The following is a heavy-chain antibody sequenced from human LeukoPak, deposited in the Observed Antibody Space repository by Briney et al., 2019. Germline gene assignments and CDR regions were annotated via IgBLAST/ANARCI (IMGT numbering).Heavy chain of an antibody. CDR2: ISGSGGST. CDR1: GFTFSSYA. D-gene: IGHD4-17*01. CDR3: AKDGDTVTTGPWDY. Sequence: TGGSLRLSCAASGFTFSSYAMSWVRQAPGKGLEWVSAISGSGGSTYYADSVKGRFTISRDYSKNTLYLQMNSLRAEDTAVYYCAKDGDTVTTGPWDYWGQGTLVTVSS. J-gene: IGHJ4*02. V-gene: IGHV3-23*01.